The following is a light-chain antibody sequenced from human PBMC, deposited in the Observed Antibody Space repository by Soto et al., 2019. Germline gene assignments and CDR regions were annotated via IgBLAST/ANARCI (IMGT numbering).Light chain of an antibody. V-gene: IGKV3-15*01. CDR3: HQYNSWPLGT. Sequence: EIMMTQSPGTLSVSPGEGATLACTASQRVNLNLAWDQQKPGQPPRLLLYGASTRATGIPVRFRGSGSGTEFTLTISSRQSEDAAVYYCHQYNSWPLGTFGPGTKVEIK. J-gene: IGKJ3*01. CDR2: GAS. CDR1: QRVNLN.